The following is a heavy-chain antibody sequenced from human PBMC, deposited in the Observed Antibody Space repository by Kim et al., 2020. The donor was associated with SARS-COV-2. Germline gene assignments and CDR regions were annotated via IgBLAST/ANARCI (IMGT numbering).Heavy chain of an antibody. CDR1: GYSFIDYF. Sequence: ASVKVSCEASGYSFIDYFMHWVRQAPGQRLEWLGRINPRGGGAEYAQKFQGRVTLTSDTSINTAYMELSRLKSDDTAVYYCARDKRWDCSGSSCYSPYYYTMDVWGQGTTVAV. V-gene: IGHV1-2*06. CDR2: INPRGGGA. J-gene: IGHJ6*02. CDR3: ARDKRWDCSGSSCYSPYYYTMDV. D-gene: IGHD2-15*01.